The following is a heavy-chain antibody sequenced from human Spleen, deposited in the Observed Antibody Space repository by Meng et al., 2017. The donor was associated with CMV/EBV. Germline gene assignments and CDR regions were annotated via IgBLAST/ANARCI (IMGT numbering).Heavy chain of an antibody. J-gene: IGHJ5*02. CDR2: IYYSGST. CDR1: GGSISSYY. CDR3: ARHTTYYDFWSPFDP. Sequence: SETLSLTCTVSGGSISSYYWSWIRQPPGKGLEWIGYIYYSGSTNYNPSLKSRVTITVDTPKNQFSLELTSVTAADTAVYYCARHTTYYDFWSPFDPWGQGTLVTVSS. D-gene: IGHD3-3*01. V-gene: IGHV4-59*01.